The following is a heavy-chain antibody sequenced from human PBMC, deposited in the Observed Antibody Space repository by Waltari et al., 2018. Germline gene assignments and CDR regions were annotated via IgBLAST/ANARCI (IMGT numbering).Heavy chain of an antibody. Sequence: QVQLVQSGAEVKKPGSSVKVSCKASGGTFSSYAISWVRQAPGQVLEWMGRIIPIFGTANYAQKFQGRVTITTDESTSTAYMELSSLRSEDTAVYYCARDVTKLRLSDYYYYGMDVWGQGTTVTVSS. CDR3: ARDVTKLRLSDYYYYGMDV. CDR2: IIPIFGTA. V-gene: IGHV1-69*05. J-gene: IGHJ6*02. D-gene: IGHD5-12*01. CDR1: GGTFSSYA.